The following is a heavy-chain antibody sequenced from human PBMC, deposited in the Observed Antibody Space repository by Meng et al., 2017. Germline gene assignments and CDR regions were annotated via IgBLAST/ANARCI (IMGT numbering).Heavy chain of an antibody. V-gene: IGHV1-3*01. CDR3: AREPGSSGWNYFDS. CDR2: INAGNANT. CDR1: GYTFSSYT. Sequence: QVQLWQVGAEVKKPGASVKVSFKASGYTFSSYTMHWVRQAPGQRLEWMGWINAGNANTKYSQKFQDRVTITMDTSAGTAYMELSSLRSEDTAMYYCAREPGSSGWNYFDSWGQGTLVTVSS. J-gene: IGHJ4*02. D-gene: IGHD6-19*01.